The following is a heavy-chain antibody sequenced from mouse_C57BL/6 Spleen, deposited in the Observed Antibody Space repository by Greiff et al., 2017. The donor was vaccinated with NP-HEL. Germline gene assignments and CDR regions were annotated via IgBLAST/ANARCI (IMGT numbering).Heavy chain of an antibody. Sequence: EVKLVESGAELVRPGASVKLSCTASGFNIKDDYMHWVKQRPEQGLEWIGWIDPKNGDTEYASKFQGKATITADTSSNTAYLQLSSLTSEDTAVYYCTTRGLRLAYWGQGTLVTVSA. J-gene: IGHJ3*01. V-gene: IGHV14-4*01. D-gene: IGHD2-4*01. CDR2: IDPKNGDT. CDR3: TTRGLRLAY. CDR1: GFNIKDDY.